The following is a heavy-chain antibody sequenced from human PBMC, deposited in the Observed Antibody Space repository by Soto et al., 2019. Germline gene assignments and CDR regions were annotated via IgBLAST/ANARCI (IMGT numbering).Heavy chain of an antibody. Sequence: PSETLSLTCAVYGGSFSGDYWSWIRQPPGKGLEWIGEINHSGSTNYNPSLKSRVTISVDTSKNQFSLKLSSVTAADTAVYYCAREGLLRFLEWTYYYYGMDVWGQGTTVT. CDR2: INHSGST. V-gene: IGHV4-34*01. CDR1: GGSFSGDY. D-gene: IGHD3-3*01. CDR3: AREGLLRFLEWTYYYYGMDV. J-gene: IGHJ6*02.